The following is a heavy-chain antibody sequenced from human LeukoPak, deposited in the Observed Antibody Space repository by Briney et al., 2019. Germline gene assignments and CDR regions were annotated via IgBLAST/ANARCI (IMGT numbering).Heavy chain of an antibody. CDR2: ISSSSYR. V-gene: IGHV3-21*01. CDR1: RFTFSRYS. J-gene: IGHJ4*02. D-gene: IGHD3-16*01. Sequence: GGSLRLSCAASRFTFSRYSMNWVRQAPGKGLEWVSSISSSSYRYYADSVKGRFTISRDNAKNSLHLQMNSLRAEDTAVYYCMSYAGRSDDYWGQGTLVTVSS. CDR3: MSYAGRSDDY.